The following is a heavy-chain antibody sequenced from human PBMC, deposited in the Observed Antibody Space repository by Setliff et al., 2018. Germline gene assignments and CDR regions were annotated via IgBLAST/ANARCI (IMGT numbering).Heavy chain of an antibody. J-gene: IGHJ6*03. CDR1: GGSISTYY. CDR2: IYYSGST. CDR3: ARPLYYNFWSGYPDYYYYMDV. D-gene: IGHD3-3*01. V-gene: IGHV4-59*05. Sequence: SETLSLTCTVSGGSISTYYWSWLRQPPGKGLEWIGSIYYSGSTYYNPSLKSRVTISVDTSKNQFSLKLSSVTAADTAVYYCARPLYYNFWSGYPDYYYYMDVWGKGTTVTVSS.